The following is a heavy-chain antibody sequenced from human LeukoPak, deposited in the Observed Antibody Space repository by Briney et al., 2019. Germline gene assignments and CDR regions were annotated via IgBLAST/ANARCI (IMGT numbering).Heavy chain of an antibody. CDR3: ARDHRDSGYDSSRRFDP. D-gene: IGHD5-12*01. J-gene: IGHJ5*02. V-gene: IGHV4-59*01. CDR1: GCSISSYY. Sequence: PSETLSLTCTVSGCSISSYYWSWIRQPPGKGLEWIGYIYYSGSTNYNPSLKSRVTISVDTSKNQFSLKLSSVTAADTAVYYCARDHRDSGYDSSRRFDPWGQGTLVTVSS. CDR2: IYYSGST.